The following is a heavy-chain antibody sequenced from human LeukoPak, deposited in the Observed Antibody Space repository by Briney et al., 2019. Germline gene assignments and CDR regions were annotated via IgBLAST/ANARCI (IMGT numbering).Heavy chain of an antibody. V-gene: IGHV4-59*01. J-gene: IGHJ4*02. D-gene: IGHD1-26*01. Sequence: SETLSLTCTVSGGSISSYYRSWIRQPPGKGLEWIGYIYYSGSTNYNPSLKSRVTISVDTSKNQFSLKLSSVTAADTAVYYCAREAEGEPYYFDYWGQGTLVTVSS. CDR3: AREAEGEPYYFDY. CDR1: GGSISSYY. CDR2: IYYSGST.